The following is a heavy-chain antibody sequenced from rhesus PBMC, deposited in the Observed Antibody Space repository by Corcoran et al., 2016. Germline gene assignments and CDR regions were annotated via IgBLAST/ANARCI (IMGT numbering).Heavy chain of an antibody. CDR1: GYTSTSYY. CDR2: ISPSNGTK. D-gene: IGHD5-12*01. CDR3: TRANSYVRFDV. V-gene: IGHV1-180*01. Sequence: QVQLVQSGGEIKQPEASVKLSCKASGYTSTSYYMHWARQAPGQGLEWKGLISPSNGTKGYAQNFQGRVTITTDTSTSTGYMELSSLRSEDTAVYYCTRANSYVRFDVWGPGVLVTVSS. J-gene: IGHJ5-1*01.